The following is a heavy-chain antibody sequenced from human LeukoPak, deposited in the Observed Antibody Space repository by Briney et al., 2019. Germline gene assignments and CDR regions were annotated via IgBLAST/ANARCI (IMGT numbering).Heavy chain of an antibody. CDR1: GHTFTSYG. V-gene: IGHV1-18*04. CDR3: ATDRSSSQY. Sequence: ASVKVSCKASGHTFTSYGISWVRQAPGQGLEWMGWITAKKDKTNYAQKFQGRVTITPNTSTSTVYMELGGLTSDDTAVYYCATDRSSSQYWGQGTLVIVSS. J-gene: IGHJ4*02. CDR2: ITAKKDKT. D-gene: IGHD6-13*01.